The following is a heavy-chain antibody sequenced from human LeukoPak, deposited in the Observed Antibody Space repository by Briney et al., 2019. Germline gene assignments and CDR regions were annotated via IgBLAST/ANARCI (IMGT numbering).Heavy chain of an antibody. V-gene: IGHV3-64D*06. J-gene: IGHJ3*02. Sequence: PGGSLRLSCSASGFTFSSYAMHWVRQAPGKGLEYVSAISSNGGSTYYADSVKGRFTISRDNSKNTLYLQMSSLRAEDTAVYYCVKDPQTGIASGGAFDIWGQGTMVAASS. CDR3: VKDPQTGIASGGAFDI. CDR2: ISSNGGST. CDR1: GFTFSSYA. D-gene: IGHD6-13*01.